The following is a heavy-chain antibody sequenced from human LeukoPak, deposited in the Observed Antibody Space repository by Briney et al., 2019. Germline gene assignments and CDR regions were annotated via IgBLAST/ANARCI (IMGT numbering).Heavy chain of an antibody. V-gene: IGHV1-69*04. Sequence: ASVKVSCKASGGTFSSYAISWVRQAPGQGLEWMGRIIPIFGIANYAQKFQGRVTITADKSTSTAYMELSSLRSEDTAVYYCASYDSGPYYYYGMDVWGQGTAVTVSS. J-gene: IGHJ6*02. D-gene: IGHD3-22*01. CDR2: IIPIFGIA. CDR1: GGTFSSYA. CDR3: ASYDSGPYYYYGMDV.